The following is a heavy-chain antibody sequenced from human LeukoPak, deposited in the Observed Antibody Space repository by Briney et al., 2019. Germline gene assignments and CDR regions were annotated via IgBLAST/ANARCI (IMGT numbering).Heavy chain of an antibody. D-gene: IGHD1-26*01. CDR1: GFTFSSST. J-gene: IGHJ4*02. CDR2: ILNNDIGGNA. V-gene: IGHV3-23*01. CDR3: VKEIKYVGATYLHS. Sequence: GGSLRLSCTASGFTFSSSTMSWVRQAPGKRPEWVSGILNNDIGGNAYYADAVKGRFTISRDDSKSTLYLEMNSLRAEDTAMYYCVKEIKYVGATYLHSWGQGTPVTVSS.